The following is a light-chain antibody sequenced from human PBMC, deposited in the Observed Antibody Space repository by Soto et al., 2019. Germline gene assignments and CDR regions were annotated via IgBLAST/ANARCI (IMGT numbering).Light chain of an antibody. J-gene: IGLJ2*01. CDR3: ATWDSSLSAGV. V-gene: IGLV1-51*02. Sequence: QSVLTQPPSVSAAPGQKVTISCSGSSSNIGKNYVSWYQQHPGTAPKLLISEYTKRPSGIPDQFSGSKSGTSVTLGITGLQTGDEADYYCATWDSSLSAGVFGGGTQLTVL. CDR1: SSNIGKNY. CDR2: EYT.